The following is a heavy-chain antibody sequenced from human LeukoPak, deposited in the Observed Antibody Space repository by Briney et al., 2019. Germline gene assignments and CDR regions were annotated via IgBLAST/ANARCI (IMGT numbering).Heavy chain of an antibody. V-gene: IGHV4-39*01. J-gene: IGHJ5*02. Sequence: SETLSLTCTVSSGSISSSSYYWGWIRQPPGKGLEWIGSIYYSGSTYHNPSLRSRVTISVDTSKNQFSLRLSSVTAADTAVYYCASLLAEYTYVYHWGQGTLVTVSS. CDR3: ASLLAEYTYVYH. CDR2: IYYSGST. CDR1: SGSISSSSYY. D-gene: IGHD5-18*01.